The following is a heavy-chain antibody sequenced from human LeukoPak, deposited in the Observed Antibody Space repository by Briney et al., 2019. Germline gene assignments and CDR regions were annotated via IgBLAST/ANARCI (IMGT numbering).Heavy chain of an antibody. CDR3: ARDSRTVYYYYGMDV. J-gene: IGHJ6*02. CDR1: GFTFTSYT. CDR2: ISSSNSDI. Sequence: GGSLRPSCAASGFTFTSYTMNWVRQAPGKGLEWVSSISSSNSDISYADSVKGRFTISRDNAKNSLYLQMNSLRAEDTAVYYCARDSRTVYYYYGMDVWGQGTTVTVSS. V-gene: IGHV3-21*01.